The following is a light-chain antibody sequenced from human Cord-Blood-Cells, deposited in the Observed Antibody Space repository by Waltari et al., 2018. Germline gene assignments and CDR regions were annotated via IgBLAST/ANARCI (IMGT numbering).Light chain of an antibody. Sequence: DIVMTQSPGSLPVSLGERATNNCKSSTSVLYSPNNKNYLAWYQQKPGQPPKLLIYWASTRESGVPDRFSGSGSGTDFTLTISSLQAEDVAVYYCQQYYSTPRTFGQGTKVEIK. V-gene: IGKV4-1*01. CDR2: WAS. CDR1: TSVLYSPNNKNY. J-gene: IGKJ1*01. CDR3: QQYYSTPRT.